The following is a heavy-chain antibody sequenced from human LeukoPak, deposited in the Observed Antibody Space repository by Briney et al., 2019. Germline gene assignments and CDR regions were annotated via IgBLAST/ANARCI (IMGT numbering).Heavy chain of an antibody. V-gene: IGHV1-2*02. D-gene: IGHD6-13*01. CDR2: ISPNSGGT. CDR1: GYTFTGYY. J-gene: IGHJ4*02. Sequence: ASVKVSCKASGYTFTGYYMHWVRQAPGQGLEWMGWISPNSGGTNYAQKFQGRVTMTRDTSISTAYMELSRLRSDDTAVYYCARAPRSPGYSSSWIIDYWGQGTLVTVSS. CDR3: ARAPRSPGYSSSWIIDY.